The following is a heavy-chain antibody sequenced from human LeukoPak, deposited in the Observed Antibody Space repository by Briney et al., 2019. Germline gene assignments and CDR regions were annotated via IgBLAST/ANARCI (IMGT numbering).Heavy chain of an antibody. CDR3: ARAPGEGWFDP. D-gene: IGHD4-17*01. V-gene: IGHV3-7*01. Sequence: GGSLRLSCAASGFTFSSYWMSWVRQAPGKGLEWVASIKQDGSEKYYVDSVKGRFTISRDNAKNSLYLQMNSLRTEDTALYYCARAPGEGWFDPWGQGTLVTVSS. J-gene: IGHJ5*02. CDR1: GFTFSSYW. CDR2: IKQDGSEK.